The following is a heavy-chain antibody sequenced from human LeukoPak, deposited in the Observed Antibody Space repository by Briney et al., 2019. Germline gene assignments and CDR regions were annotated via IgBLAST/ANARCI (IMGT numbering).Heavy chain of an antibody. V-gene: IGHV1-2*02. CDR3: ARDRAYSQRDY. Sequence: APVKVSCKASGYTFTGYYMHWVRQAPGQGLEWMRWINPNSGGTNYAQKFQGRVTMTRDTSISTAYMELSRLRSDDTAVYYCARDRAYSQRDYWGQGTLVTVSS. CDR1: GYTFTGYY. J-gene: IGHJ4*02. CDR2: INPNSGGT. D-gene: IGHD2-21*01.